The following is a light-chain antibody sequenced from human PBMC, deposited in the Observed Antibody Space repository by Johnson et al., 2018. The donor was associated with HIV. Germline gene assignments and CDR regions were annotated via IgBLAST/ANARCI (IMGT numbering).Light chain of an antibody. CDR3: GTWDSSMSANV. V-gene: IGLV1-51*01. CDR1: SSNIGNND. Sequence: QSVLTQPPSVSAAPGQKVTISCSGSSSNIGNNDVSWYQQLPGTAPKLLIYDNNKRPSGIPDRFSGSKSGTSATLGITGLQTGDEADYYCGTWDSSMSANVFGTGTKVTFL. CDR2: DNN. J-gene: IGLJ1*01.